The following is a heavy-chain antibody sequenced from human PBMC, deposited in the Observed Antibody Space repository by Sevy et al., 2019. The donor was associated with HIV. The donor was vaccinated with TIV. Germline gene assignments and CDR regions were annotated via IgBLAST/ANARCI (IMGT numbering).Heavy chain of an antibody. Sequence: GGSLRLSCVVSGLTFTTSGMHWVRQAPGKGLEWVAVISYHGRDKFYADSVKGRFTISRDNSDNILYLHMNSLRSEDTAVYHCAKDFTGYNGMDVWGQGTMVTVSS. V-gene: IGHV3-30*18. CDR1: GLTFTTSG. CDR2: ISYHGRDK. CDR3: AKDFTGYNGMDV. J-gene: IGHJ6*02. D-gene: IGHD3-9*01.